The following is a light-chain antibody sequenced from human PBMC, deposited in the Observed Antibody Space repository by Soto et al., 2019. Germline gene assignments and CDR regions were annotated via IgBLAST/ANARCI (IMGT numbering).Light chain of an antibody. CDR2: DNN. J-gene: IGLJ2*01. V-gene: IGLV1-44*01. CDR1: SSNIGSYT. CDR3: AAWDDSLNGLV. Sequence: QSVLTQPPSASGTPGQRVTISCSGSSSNIGSYTVHWYQHLPGTAPKLLIYDNNQRPSGVPDRFSGAKSGTSASLAISGLQSEDEADYYCAAWDDSLNGLVFGGGTELTVL.